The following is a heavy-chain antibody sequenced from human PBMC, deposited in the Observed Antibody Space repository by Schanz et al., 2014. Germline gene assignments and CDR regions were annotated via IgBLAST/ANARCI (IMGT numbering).Heavy chain of an antibody. CDR1: GYTFTDYP. V-gene: IGHV1-3*04. J-gene: IGHJ4*02. CDR2: INTASGNT. Sequence: QVQLVQSGAEVKKPGASVKVSCKTSGYTFTDYPINWVRQAPGRRLEWMGWINTASGNTRYSEAFQGRVTMTRDTSATSAYMGLSSLTTTGTAVYYCTKVAEARPHVNNWGGDYFDFWGQGTLVTVSS. D-gene: IGHD3-16*01. CDR3: TKVAEARPHVNNWGGDYFDF.